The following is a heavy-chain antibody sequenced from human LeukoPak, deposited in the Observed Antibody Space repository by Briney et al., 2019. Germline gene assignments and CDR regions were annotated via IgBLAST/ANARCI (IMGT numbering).Heavy chain of an antibody. J-gene: IGHJ6*02. CDR2: ISHDGSNK. V-gene: IGHV3-30*03. D-gene: IGHD5-24*01. Sequence: EGSLRLSCAASGFTFSSYAMSWVRQAPGKGLEWVAFISHDGSNKYYADSVKGRFTISRDNSKNTLFLQMNSLRTKDTAVYYCAPMATNGMDVWGQGTTVIVSS. CDR1: GFTFSSYA. CDR3: APMATNGMDV.